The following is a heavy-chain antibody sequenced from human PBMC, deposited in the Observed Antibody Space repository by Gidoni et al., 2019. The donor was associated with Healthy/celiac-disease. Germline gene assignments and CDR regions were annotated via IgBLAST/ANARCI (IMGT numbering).Heavy chain of an antibody. D-gene: IGHD6-19*01. CDR3: ARLDGVAGPDYYYYYGMDV. CDR2: IWYDGSNK. CDR1: GFTFSSYG. V-gene: IGHV3-33*01. J-gene: IGHJ6*02. Sequence: QVQLVESGGGVVQPGRSLRRSCAASGFTFSSYGMHWVRQAPGKGLECVAVIWYDGSNKYYAYSVKGRFTISRDNSKNTLYLQMNSLRAEDTAVYYCARLDGVAGPDYYYYYGMDVWGQGTTVTVSS.